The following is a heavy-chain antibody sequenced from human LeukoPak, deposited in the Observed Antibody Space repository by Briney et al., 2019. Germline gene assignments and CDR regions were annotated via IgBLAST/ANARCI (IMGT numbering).Heavy chain of an antibody. Sequence: PSQTLSLTCAISGDSVSSNSAAWNWIRQSPSRGLEWLGRTYFRSKWYNGYAVSVKSRITINPDTSKNQFSLQLNSVTPEDTAVYYCARQHHPSGVWYYDSSGYSRFDYWGQGTLVTVSS. D-gene: IGHD3-22*01. J-gene: IGHJ4*02. CDR2: TYFRSKWYN. CDR3: ARQHHPSGVWYYDSSGYSRFDY. CDR1: GDSVSSNSAA. V-gene: IGHV6-1*01.